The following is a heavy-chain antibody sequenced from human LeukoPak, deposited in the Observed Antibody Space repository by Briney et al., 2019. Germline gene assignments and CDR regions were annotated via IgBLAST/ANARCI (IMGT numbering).Heavy chain of an antibody. V-gene: IGHV3-30*03. CDR1: GFSLSSYG. J-gene: IGHJ4*02. Sequence: GGSLRLSCAVSGFSLSSYGMHWVRKAPGKGLEWVAFISYDGNNKYHADSVKGRLSISRDTSKNILYLQMSSLRTEDTAVYYCATRGSYFEDFWGQGTLVTVSS. CDR2: ISYDGNNK. D-gene: IGHD1-26*01. CDR3: ATRGSYFEDF.